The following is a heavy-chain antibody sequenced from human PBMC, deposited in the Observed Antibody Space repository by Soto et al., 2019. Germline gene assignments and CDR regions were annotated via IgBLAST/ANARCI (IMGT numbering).Heavy chain of an antibody. CDR1: GGTFSSYA. J-gene: IGHJ6*02. CDR2: IIPIFGTA. Sequence: QVQLVQSGAEVKKPGSSVKVSCKASGGTFSSYAISWVRQAPGQGLEWMEGIIPIFGTANYAQKFQGRVTITADESTSTAYMELSSLRSEDTAAYYCARDKDEYSLPYGMDVWGQGTTVTVSS. V-gene: IGHV1-69*01. D-gene: IGHD5-18*01. CDR3: ARDKDEYSLPYGMDV.